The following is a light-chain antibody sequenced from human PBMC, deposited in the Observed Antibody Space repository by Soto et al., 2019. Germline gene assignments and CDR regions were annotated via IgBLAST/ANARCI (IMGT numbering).Light chain of an antibody. CDR3: QQYNNWPPT. J-gene: IGKJ1*01. CDR1: QSVSSN. V-gene: IGKV3-15*01. CDR2: DAS. Sequence: EIVMTQSPATLSMSPGXRATLSCRASQSVSSNLAWYQQKPGQAPRLLIYDASTRTTGGPARFSGSGSGTEFTLTISSLQSEDFAVYYCQQYNNWPPTFGQGTKV.